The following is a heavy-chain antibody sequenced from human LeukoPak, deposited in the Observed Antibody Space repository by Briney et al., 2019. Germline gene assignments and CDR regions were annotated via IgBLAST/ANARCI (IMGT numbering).Heavy chain of an antibody. CDR2: ISGSGGST. Sequence: PGGSLRLSCAASGFTFSSYDMSWVRQAPGKGLEWVSAISGSGGSTYYADSVKGRFTISRDNSKNTLYLQMNSLRAEDTAVYYCAKDAVEQWLVPYYYYGMDVWGQGTTVTVSS. CDR1: GFTFSSYD. CDR3: AKDAVEQWLVPYYYYGMDV. J-gene: IGHJ6*02. V-gene: IGHV3-23*01. D-gene: IGHD6-19*01.